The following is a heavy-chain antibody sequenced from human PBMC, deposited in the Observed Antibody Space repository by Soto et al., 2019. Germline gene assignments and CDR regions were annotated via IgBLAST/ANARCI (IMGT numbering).Heavy chain of an antibody. CDR2: IIPILGTA. J-gene: IGHJ6*01. V-gene: IGHV1-69*13. CDR3: AREDYYDSSGYPALFDYYPYGIDV. Sequence: SVKVSCKASGGTFSSYAISWVRQAPGQGLEWMGGIIPILGTANYAQKFQGRVTITADESTSTAYMELSSLRSEDTAVYYCAREDYYDSSGYPALFDYYPYGIDVWGQGLSVTVSS. D-gene: IGHD3-22*01. CDR1: GGTFSSYA.